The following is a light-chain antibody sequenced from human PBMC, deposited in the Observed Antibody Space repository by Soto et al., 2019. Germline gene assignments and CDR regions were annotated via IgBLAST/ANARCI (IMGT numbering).Light chain of an antibody. CDR3: QQLNSYPRGAT. J-gene: IGKJ3*01. V-gene: IGKV1-9*01. CDR1: QGISSY. CDR2: AAS. Sequence: DIQLTQSPSFLSASVGDRVTITCRASQGISSYLAWYQQKPGKAPKLLIYAASTLQSGVPSRFSGSGSGTEFTLTISSLQPEDFATYYCQQLNSYPRGATFGPGTKVDIK.